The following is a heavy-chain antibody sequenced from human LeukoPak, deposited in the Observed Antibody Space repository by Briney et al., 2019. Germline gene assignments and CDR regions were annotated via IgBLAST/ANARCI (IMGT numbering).Heavy chain of an antibody. V-gene: IGHV1-46*01. Sequence: ASVKVSCKASGYTFTSYYMHWVRQAPRQGLEWMGIINPSGGSTSYAQKFQGRVTMTRDMSTSTVYMELSSLRSEDTAVYYCARGSIVGATFDYFDYWGQGTLVTVSS. CDR3: ARGSIVGATFDYFDY. CDR1: GYTFTSYY. J-gene: IGHJ4*02. D-gene: IGHD1-26*01. CDR2: INPSGGST.